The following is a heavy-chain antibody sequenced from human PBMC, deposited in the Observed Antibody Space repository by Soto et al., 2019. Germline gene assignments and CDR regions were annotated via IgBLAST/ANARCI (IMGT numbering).Heavy chain of an antibody. Sequence: ASVKVSCKASGYTFISYDINWVRQATGQGLEWMGWMNPNSGNTGYAQKFQGRVTMTRNTSISTAYLELSSLRSDDTAVYYCARPLNNDYFGYWGQGTRVTVAS. CDR3: ARPLNNDYFGY. V-gene: IGHV1-8*01. CDR2: MNPNSGNT. CDR1: GYTFISYD. J-gene: IGHJ4*02.